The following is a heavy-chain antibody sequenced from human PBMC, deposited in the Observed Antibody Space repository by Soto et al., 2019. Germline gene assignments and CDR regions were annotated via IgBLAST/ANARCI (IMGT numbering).Heavy chain of an antibody. D-gene: IGHD2-2*01. Sequence: GGSLRLSCAASGFTFSSYAMSWVRQAPGKGLEWVSAISGSGGSTYYADPVKGRFPISRDNSKNTLYLQMNSLRAEDTAVYYCAKVSDQLLRRYFDYWGQGTLVTVSS. J-gene: IGHJ4*02. CDR1: GFTFSSYA. CDR2: ISGSGGST. V-gene: IGHV3-23*01. CDR3: AKVSDQLLRRYFDY.